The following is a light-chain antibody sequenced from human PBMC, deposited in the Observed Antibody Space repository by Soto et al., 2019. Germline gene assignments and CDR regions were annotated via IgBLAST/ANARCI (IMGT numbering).Light chain of an antibody. CDR1: QSVSSSY. J-gene: IGKJ2*01. V-gene: IGKV3-20*01. CDR2: GAS. CDR3: LQYSGSSYT. Sequence: EIVLTQSPGTLSLSPGERATLSCRASQSVSSSYLAWYQQKPGQAPRLLIYGASSRATGIPDRFSGSGSGTDFTLTISRLEPEDFATYYCLQYSGSSYTFGQGTNVEIK.